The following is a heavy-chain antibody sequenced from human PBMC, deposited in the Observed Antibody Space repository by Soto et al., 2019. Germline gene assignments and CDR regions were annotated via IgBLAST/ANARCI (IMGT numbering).Heavy chain of an antibody. CDR2: IIPIFGTA. Sequence: ASVKVSCKASGGTFSSYAISWVRQAPGQGLEWMGGIIPIFGTANYAQKFQGRVTITADESTSTAYMELSSLRSEDTAVYYCARDAAFSYNWNYGQGGTFDYRGQATLVTVYS. D-gene: IGHD1-7*01. CDR1: GGTFSSYA. V-gene: IGHV1-69*13. J-gene: IGHJ4*02. CDR3: ARDAAFSYNWNYGQGGTFDY.